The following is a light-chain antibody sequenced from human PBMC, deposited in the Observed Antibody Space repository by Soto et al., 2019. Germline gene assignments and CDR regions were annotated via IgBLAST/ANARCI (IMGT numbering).Light chain of an antibody. J-gene: IGKJ1*01. V-gene: IGKV3-20*01. CDR2: GAS. CDR1: QSVSSSY. CDR3: QKYGSSPPT. Sequence: EIVLTQSPGTLSLSPGERATLSCRASQSVSSSYLAWYQQKPGQAPRLLIYGASSRATGIPDRFSGSGSGKDFTLTIRRLEHEDFDVYYCQKYGSSPPTFGQGTKVEIK.